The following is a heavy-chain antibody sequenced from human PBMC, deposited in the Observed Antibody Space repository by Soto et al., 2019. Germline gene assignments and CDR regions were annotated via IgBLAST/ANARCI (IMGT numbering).Heavy chain of an antibody. Sequence: SVKVSCKASGGTFSSYTISWVRQAPGQGLEWMGRIIPILGIANYAQKFQGRVTITADKSTSTAYMELSSLRSEDTAVYYCARGEMVVAATLDYWGQGTLVTVS. CDR2: IIPILGIA. CDR3: ARGEMVVAATLDY. D-gene: IGHD2-15*01. V-gene: IGHV1-69*02. J-gene: IGHJ4*02. CDR1: GGTFSSYT.